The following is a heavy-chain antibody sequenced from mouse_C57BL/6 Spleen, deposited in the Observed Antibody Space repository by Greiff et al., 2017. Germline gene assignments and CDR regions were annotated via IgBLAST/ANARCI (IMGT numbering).Heavy chain of an antibody. D-gene: IGHD3-2*02. CDR3: ARWGSSGHYYAMDD. V-gene: IGHV1-59*01. J-gene: IGHJ4*01. Sequence: QVQLQQPGAELVRPGTSVKLSCKASGYTFTSYWMHWVKQRPGQGLEWIGVIDPSDSYTNYNQTFKGNATLTVDTSSSTAYMQLSSLTSENSAVYYCARWGSSGHYYAMDDWGQGASVTVSS. CDR2: IDPSDSYT. CDR1: GYTFTSYW.